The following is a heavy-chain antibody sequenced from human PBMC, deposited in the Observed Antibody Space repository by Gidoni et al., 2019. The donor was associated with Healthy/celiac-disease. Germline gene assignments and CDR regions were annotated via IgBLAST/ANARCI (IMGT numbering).Heavy chain of an antibody. CDR3: ARDNGDQLPAYYYYGMDV. D-gene: IGHD2-2*01. Sequence: QVQLPESGPGLVKPSETLSLTCTVSVGSISSYYWSWIRQPAGKGLEWIGRIYTSGSTNYNPSLKSRVTMSVDTSKNQFSLKLSSVTAADTAVYYCARDNGDQLPAYYYYGMDVWGQGTTVTVSS. CDR1: VGSISSYY. J-gene: IGHJ6*02. V-gene: IGHV4-4*07. CDR2: IYTSGST.